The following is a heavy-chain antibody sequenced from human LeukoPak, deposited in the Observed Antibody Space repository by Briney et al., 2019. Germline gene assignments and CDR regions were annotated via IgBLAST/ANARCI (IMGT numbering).Heavy chain of an antibody. CDR1: WFTFSYYY. D-gene: IGHD6-6*01. CDR2: ISDSSTYS. J-gene: IGHJ4*02. Sequence: SGGSLRLSRAPSWFTFSYYYMIWVRPAPPRGLDWVSYISDSSTYSKYADYVKGRFTISRDNAKNSLYLQMNSLRAEDTAVYYCARSYSSYSFDYWGQGTLVTVSS. CDR3: ARSYSSYSFDY. V-gene: IGHV3-11*03.